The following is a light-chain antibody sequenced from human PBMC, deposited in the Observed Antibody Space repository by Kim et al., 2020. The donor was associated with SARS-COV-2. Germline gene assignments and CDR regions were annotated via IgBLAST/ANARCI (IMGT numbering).Light chain of an antibody. CDR3: QSYDSSLSGSYV. Sequence: GIISCTGSSSNIGAGYDVHWYQQLPGTAPKLLIYGNSNRPSGVPDRFSGSKSGTSASLAITGLQAEDEADYYCQSYDSSLSGSYVFGTGTKVTVL. CDR2: GNS. V-gene: IGLV1-40*01. CDR1: SSNIGAGYD. J-gene: IGLJ1*01.